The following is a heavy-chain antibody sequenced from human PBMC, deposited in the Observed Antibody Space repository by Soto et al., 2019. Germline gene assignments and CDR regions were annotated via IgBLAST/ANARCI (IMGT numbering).Heavy chain of an antibody. V-gene: IGHV1-69*12. D-gene: IGHD1-26*01. CDR1: GDTFDTYT. CDR3: AGGDGGADDFAL. J-gene: IGHJ3*01. CDR2: IIPMFRTT. Sequence: QVQLVQSGTEVRKPGSSVNVSCQASGDTFDTYTFSWVRQAPGQGLQWMGEIIPMFRTTNYAPRFQGRLTITADDSTRIVYMELNSLTFEDTAVYYCAGGDGGADDFALWGQGTMIAVSS.